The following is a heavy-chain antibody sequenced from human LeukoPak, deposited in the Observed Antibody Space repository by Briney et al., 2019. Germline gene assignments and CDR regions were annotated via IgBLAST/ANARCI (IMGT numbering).Heavy chain of an antibody. CDR1: GGSISSGSYY. CDR3: ARDGYSNFDY. Sequence: SQTLSLTCTVSGGSISSGSYYWSWIRQPAGKGLEWIGRISASGSTNYNPSLKSRVTISLDTSKNRFSLKLTSATAADTAVYYCARDGYSNFDYWGQGTLVTVSS. J-gene: IGHJ4*02. V-gene: IGHV4-61*02. D-gene: IGHD4-23*01. CDR2: ISASGST.